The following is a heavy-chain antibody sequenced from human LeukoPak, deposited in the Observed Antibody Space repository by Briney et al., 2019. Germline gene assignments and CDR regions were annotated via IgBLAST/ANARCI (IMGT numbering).Heavy chain of an antibody. CDR2: INPYSGGT. CDR3: ARDPITMVRGVIISQWFDP. V-gene: IGHV1-2*02. J-gene: IGHJ5*02. D-gene: IGHD3-10*01. Sequence: ASVKVSCKSSGFTLTDEYIHWVRQAPGQGLEWMGWINPYSGGTNYAQKFQGRVTMTRDTSISTAYMELSRLRSDDTAVYYCARDPITMVRGVIISQWFDPWGQGTLVTVSS. CDR1: GFTLTDEY.